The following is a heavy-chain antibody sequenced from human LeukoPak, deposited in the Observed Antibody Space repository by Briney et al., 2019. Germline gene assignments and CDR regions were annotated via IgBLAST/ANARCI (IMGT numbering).Heavy chain of an antibody. Sequence: GGSLRLSCAASGFTFNNNAMSWVRQSPGKGLEWVSAISGTGGTTYYADSVKGRFTISRDNSKSTVYVQMNSLRAEDTVVYYCVRETTSNYGAFDLWGQGTLVTVSS. D-gene: IGHD3-9*01. CDR1: GFTFNNNA. V-gene: IGHV3-23*01. CDR3: VRETTSNYGAFDL. CDR2: ISGTGGTT. J-gene: IGHJ3*01.